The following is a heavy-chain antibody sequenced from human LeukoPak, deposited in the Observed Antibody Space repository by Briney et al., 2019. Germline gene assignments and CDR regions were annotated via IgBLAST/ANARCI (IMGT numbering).Heavy chain of an antibody. V-gene: IGHV1-8*01. Sequence: GASVKVSCKASGYTFTSYDINWVRQATGQGLEWMGWMNPNSGNTGYAQKFQGRVTMTRNTSISTAYMELSSLRSEDTAVYFCARVYADGWLGPGDIWGQGTMVTVSS. D-gene: IGHD6-19*01. CDR1: GYTFTSYD. CDR3: ARVYADGWLGPGDI. CDR2: MNPNSGNT. J-gene: IGHJ3*02.